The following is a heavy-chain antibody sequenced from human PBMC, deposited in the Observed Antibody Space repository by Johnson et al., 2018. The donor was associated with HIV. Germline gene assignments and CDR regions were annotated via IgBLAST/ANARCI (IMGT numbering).Heavy chain of an antibody. CDR1: GFTFRRYA. CDR2: IGYDGTDK. D-gene: IGHD1-26*01. V-gene: IGHV3-30*04. Sequence: VQLVESGGDVVQPGRSLRLSCAASGFTFRRYAMHWVRQAPGKGLEWVAAIGYDGTDKDYADSVKGRFTISRDNSRNTLYLHLNSLRAVDTAVYYCARVRIGRENAFDIWGQGTMVTVSS. J-gene: IGHJ3*02. CDR3: ARVRIGRENAFDI.